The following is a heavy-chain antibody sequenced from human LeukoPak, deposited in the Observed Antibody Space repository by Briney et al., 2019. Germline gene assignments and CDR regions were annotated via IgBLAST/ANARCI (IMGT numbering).Heavy chain of an antibody. J-gene: IGHJ4*02. D-gene: IGHD3-22*01. CDR2: IYYSGST. V-gene: IGHV4-31*03. CDR1: GGSISSGGYY. Sequence: SETLSLTCTVSGGSISSGGYYWSWIRKHPGNGLEWIGYIYYSGSTYYNPSLKRRVTISVDMSKNQFSLKLSSVTAADTAVYYCATSSGYYYDPLHFDYWGQGTLVTVSS. CDR3: ATSSGYYYDPLHFDY.